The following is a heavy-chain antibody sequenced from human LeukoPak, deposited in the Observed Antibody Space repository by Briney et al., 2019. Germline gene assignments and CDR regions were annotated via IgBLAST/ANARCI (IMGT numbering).Heavy chain of an antibody. V-gene: IGHV4-34*01. Sequence: PSETLSLTCAVYGGSFSGYYWSWIRQPPGKGLEWIGEINHSGSTNYNPSLKSRVTISVDTSKNQFSLKLSSVTAADTAVYYCARVKEYYDSSGYYSGMYNWFDPWGQGTLVTVSS. CDR3: ARVKEYYDSSGYYSGMYNWFDP. CDR1: GGSFSGYY. CDR2: INHSGST. J-gene: IGHJ5*02. D-gene: IGHD3-22*01.